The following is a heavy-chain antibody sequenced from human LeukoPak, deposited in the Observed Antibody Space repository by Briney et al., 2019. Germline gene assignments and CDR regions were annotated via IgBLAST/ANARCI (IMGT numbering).Heavy chain of an antibody. D-gene: IGHD3-22*01. Sequence: SETLSLTCAVSGYSISSSNWWGWIRQPPGKGLEWIGYIYYSGSTYYNPSLKSRVTMSVDTSKNQFSLKLSSVTAVDTAVYYWASGSSGYIPVLFDIWGQGQWSPSLQ. CDR1: GYSISSSNW. J-gene: IGHJ3*02. CDR2: IYYSGST. V-gene: IGHV4-28*01. CDR3: ASGSSGYIPVLFDI.